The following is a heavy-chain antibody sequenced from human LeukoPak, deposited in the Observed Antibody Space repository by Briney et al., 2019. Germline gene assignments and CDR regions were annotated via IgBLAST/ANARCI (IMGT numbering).Heavy chain of an antibody. CDR2: ISGGGGST. Sequence: GGSLRLSCAASGFTFSSYAMSWVRQAPGKGLEWVSAISGGGGSTYYADSVKGRFTISRDNSKNTLYLQMNSLRAEGTAVYYCAKDPYYYDSSGYLDYWGQGTLVTVSS. V-gene: IGHV3-23*01. J-gene: IGHJ4*02. CDR1: GFTFSSYA. D-gene: IGHD3-22*01. CDR3: AKDPYYYDSSGYLDY.